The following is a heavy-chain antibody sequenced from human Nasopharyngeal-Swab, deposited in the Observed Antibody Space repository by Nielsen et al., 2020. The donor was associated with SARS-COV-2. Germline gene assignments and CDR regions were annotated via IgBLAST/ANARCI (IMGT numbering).Heavy chain of an antibody. J-gene: IGHJ4*02. CDR3: AKEEYCSGRSCSYLDC. CDR1: GFTFSDYA. CDR2: ISDSGGMT. V-gene: IGHV3-23*01. D-gene: IGHD2-15*01. Sequence: GESLKISCAASGFTFSDYAMTWVRQAPGKGLEWVSIISDSGGMTKYADSVKGRFTISRDNSKNTLYLQMNSLRAEDTAVYYCAKEEYCSGRSCSYLDCWGQGTLVTVSS.